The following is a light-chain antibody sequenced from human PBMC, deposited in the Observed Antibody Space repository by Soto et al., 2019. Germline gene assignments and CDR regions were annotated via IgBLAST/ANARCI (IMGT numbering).Light chain of an antibody. J-gene: IGLJ3*02. CDR1: SSDVGGYNY. Sequence: QSALTQPPSASGSPGQSVTISCTGTSSDVGGYNYVSWYQQYPGRAPKLMMYEVTKRPSGVPDRVSGSKSGNTASRTVSGLQAEDEADYYCSSYAASNNFYFVFGGGTKLTVL. CDR3: SSYAASNNFYFV. V-gene: IGLV2-8*01. CDR2: EVT.